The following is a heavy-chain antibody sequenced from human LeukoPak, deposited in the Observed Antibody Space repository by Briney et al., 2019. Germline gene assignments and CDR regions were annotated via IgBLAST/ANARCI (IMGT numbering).Heavy chain of an antibody. J-gene: IGHJ4*02. V-gene: IGHV3-23*01. CDR1: GFTFNNCA. Sequence: QPGGSLRLSCAASGFTFNNCAMSWIRQAPGKGLEWVSTISASGGGTHYADSVKGRFTISRDSSKNTMYVQMNSLRVEDTAVYYCAKDLRGYCGGDCYSAEYWGQGTLVTVSS. D-gene: IGHD2-21*02. CDR2: ISASGGGT. CDR3: AKDLRGYCGGDCYSAEY.